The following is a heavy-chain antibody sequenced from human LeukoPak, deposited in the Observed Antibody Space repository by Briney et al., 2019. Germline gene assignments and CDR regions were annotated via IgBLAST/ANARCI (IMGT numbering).Heavy chain of an antibody. CDR2: INHSGST. CDR3: ARESLAGFDY. J-gene: IGHJ4*02. Sequence: SETLSLTCAVYGGSFSGYYWSWIRQPPGKGLEWIGEINHSGSTNYNPPLKSRVTISVDTSKNQFSLKLSSVTAADTAVYYGARESLAGFDYWGQGTLVTVSS. V-gene: IGHV4-34*01. CDR1: GGSFSGYY. D-gene: IGHD6-19*01.